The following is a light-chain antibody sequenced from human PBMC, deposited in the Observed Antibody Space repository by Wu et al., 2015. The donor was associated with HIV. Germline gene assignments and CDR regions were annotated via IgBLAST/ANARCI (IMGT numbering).Light chain of an antibody. V-gene: IGKV3-20*01. Sequence: EIVLTQSPGTLSLSPGERATLSCRASQSVSSSYLAWYQQKPGQAPRLLIYGASSRATGIPDRFSGSGSGTEFTLTISTLQSGDVAVYYCQQYNDWPQTFGQGTKVEI. J-gene: IGKJ1*01. CDR1: QSVSSSY. CDR2: GAS. CDR3: QQYNDWPQT.